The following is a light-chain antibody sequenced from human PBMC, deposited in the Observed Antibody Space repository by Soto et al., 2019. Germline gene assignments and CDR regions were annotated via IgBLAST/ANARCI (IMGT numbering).Light chain of an antibody. V-gene: IGKV3-15*01. J-gene: IGKJ4*01. CDR2: GAS. CDR1: QSISTY. CDR3: QQFSSYPLT. Sequence: EIVLTQSPATLSLSPGERAALSCRASQSISTYLAWYQQKPGQAPRLLIYGASTRATGIPARFSGSGSGTEFNLTISSLQSEDFAVYYCQQFSSYPLTFGGGTKVDIK.